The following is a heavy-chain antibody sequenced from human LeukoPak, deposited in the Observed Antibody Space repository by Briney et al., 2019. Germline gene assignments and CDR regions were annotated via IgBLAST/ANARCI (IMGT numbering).Heavy chain of an antibody. V-gene: IGHV5-51*01. J-gene: IGHJ5*02. Sequence: PGESLSISCQASGYTFSDSWIGWVRQAPGKGLQWMGIIYPADSDTKYNPSFQGRVTMSADKSTRTAYLHWSSLDVSDSAIYYCAKRGGSPFQYSNWFDPWGQGTLVTVSS. CDR2: IYPADSDT. D-gene: IGHD2/OR15-2a*01. CDR3: AKRGGSPFQYSNWFDP. CDR1: GYTFSDSW.